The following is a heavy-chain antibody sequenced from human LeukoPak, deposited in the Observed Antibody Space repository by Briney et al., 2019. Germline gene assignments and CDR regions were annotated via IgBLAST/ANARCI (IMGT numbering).Heavy chain of an antibody. Sequence: ASETLSLTCTVSGGSISDYYWYWVRQPPGKGLELIGYIYSSGSTNYNPSLKSQITISVDTSENQFSLKLNSVTAADTAVYYCARRGPTGYYFDYWGQGTLVTVSS. D-gene: IGHD1-26*01. CDR3: ARRGPTGYYFDY. J-gene: IGHJ4*02. V-gene: IGHV4-4*09. CDR1: GGSISDYY. CDR2: IYSSGST.